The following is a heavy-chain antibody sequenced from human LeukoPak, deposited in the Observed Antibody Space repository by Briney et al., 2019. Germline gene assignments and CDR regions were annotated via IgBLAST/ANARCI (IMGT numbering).Heavy chain of an antibody. Sequence: GGSLRLSCAASGFTFSSYEMNWVRQAPGKGLEWVSYISSSGSTIYYADSVKGRFTISRDNAKNSLYLQTNSLRAEDTAVYYCATLSSYYDILTGYDYWGQGTLVTVSS. J-gene: IGHJ4*02. CDR3: ATLSSYYDILTGYDY. CDR2: ISSSGSTI. D-gene: IGHD3-9*01. CDR1: GFTFSSYE. V-gene: IGHV3-48*03.